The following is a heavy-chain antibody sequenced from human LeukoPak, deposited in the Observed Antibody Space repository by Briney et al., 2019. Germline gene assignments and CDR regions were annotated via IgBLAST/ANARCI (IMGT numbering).Heavy chain of an antibody. CDR3: ARLSTSVAGGDH. CDR2: MKKDGSEE. V-gene: IGHV3-7*01. J-gene: IGHJ4*02. Sequence: GGSLRLSYTASGFSFSTSWMSWVRQTPGKGLEWVANMKKDGSEEYYVDSVKTRFTISRDNAKNSLYLQLNSLIVEDTAVYYCARLSTSVAGGDHWGQGTLVTVSS. CDR1: GFSFSTSW. D-gene: IGHD6-19*01.